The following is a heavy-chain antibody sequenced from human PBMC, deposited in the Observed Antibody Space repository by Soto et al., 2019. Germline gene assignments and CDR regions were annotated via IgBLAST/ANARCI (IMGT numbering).Heavy chain of an antibody. CDR3: AKDQRPRGPHSFDY. CDR1: GFTFSGYG. J-gene: IGHJ4*02. V-gene: IGHV3-30*18. CDR2: ISYEGSNR. D-gene: IGHD3-10*01. Sequence: PGGSLRLSCAASGFTFSGYGMHWVRQVPGKGLEWVAVISYEGSNRYYADSVKGRFTISRDNSNDTLYLQMNSLRPEDTAVYYCAKDQRPRGPHSFDYWGQGTLVTVSS.